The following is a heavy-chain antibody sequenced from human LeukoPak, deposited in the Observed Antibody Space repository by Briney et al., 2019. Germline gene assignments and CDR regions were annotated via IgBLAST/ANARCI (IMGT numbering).Heavy chain of an antibody. J-gene: IGHJ4*02. Sequence: PGGSLRLSCAASGFSVTNIYISWVRQAPGKGLEWVSAISGSGGSTYYADSVKGRFTISRDNSKNTLYLQMNSLRAEDTAVYYCAKDPVSGRGRGFFDYWGQGTLVTVSS. CDR2: ISGSGGST. CDR1: GFSVTNIY. CDR3: AKDPVSGRGRGFFDY. D-gene: IGHD2-15*01. V-gene: IGHV3-23*01.